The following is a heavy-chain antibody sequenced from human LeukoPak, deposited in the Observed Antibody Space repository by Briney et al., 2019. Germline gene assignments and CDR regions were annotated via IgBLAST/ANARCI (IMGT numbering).Heavy chain of an antibody. V-gene: IGHV1-46*01. CDR2: INPSGGST. D-gene: IGHD3-3*01. CDR3: ARAGSDAIFGVASYYFDY. CDR1: GYTFTSYY. J-gene: IGHJ4*02. Sequence: ASVKVSCKASGYTFTSYYMHWVRQAPGQGLEWMGIINPSGGSTSYAQKFQGRVTMTRDMPTSTVYMELSSLRSEDTAVYYCARAGSDAIFGVASYYFDYWGQGTLVTVSS.